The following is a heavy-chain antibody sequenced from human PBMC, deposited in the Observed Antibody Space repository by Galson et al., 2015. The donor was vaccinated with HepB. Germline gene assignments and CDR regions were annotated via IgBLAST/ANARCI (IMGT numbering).Heavy chain of an antibody. V-gene: IGHV1-2*02. CDR1: GYTFTDSS. CDR3: ASPIRYCSGGSCPGALDI. D-gene: IGHD2-15*01. CDR2: ISPNSGGT. Sequence: SVKVSCKASGYTFTDSSIHWVRQAPGQGLEWMGWISPNSGGTNYAQKFRGRVTMTRDTSINTAYMELSRVKSDDTAVYYCASPIRYCSGGSCPGALDIWGQGTLVTVSS. J-gene: IGHJ3*02.